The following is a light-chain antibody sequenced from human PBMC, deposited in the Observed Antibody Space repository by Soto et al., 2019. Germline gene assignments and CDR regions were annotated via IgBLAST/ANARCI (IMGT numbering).Light chain of an antibody. CDR2: GAS. J-gene: IGKJ1*01. V-gene: IGKV3-20*01. CDR1: QSVSSSY. CDR3: QQYGSSSWT. Sequence: EIGLKQSPGTLSLSPGERATLSCRASQSVSSSYLAWYQQKPGQAPGLLIYGASSRATGIPDRFSGSGSGTDFTLTISRLEPEDFAVYYCQQYGSSSWTFGQGTNVAIK.